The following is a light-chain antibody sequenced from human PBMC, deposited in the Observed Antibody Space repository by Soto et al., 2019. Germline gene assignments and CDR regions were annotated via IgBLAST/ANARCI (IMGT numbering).Light chain of an antibody. CDR3: QQRHMWSIT. CDR2: DAY. V-gene: IGKV3-11*01. Sequence: EVGLTQSPLTLSLSPGERATLSCRASQSFRGRLAWYQQKPGQAPRLLIYDAYNRATGIPPRFSGSGSGTDFTLTISSLEPEDSAVYYCQQRHMWSITFGQGTRLEIK. CDR1: QSFRGR. J-gene: IGKJ5*01.